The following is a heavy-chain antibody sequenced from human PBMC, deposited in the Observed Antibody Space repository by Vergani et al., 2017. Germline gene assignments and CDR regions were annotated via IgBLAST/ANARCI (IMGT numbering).Heavy chain of an antibody. J-gene: IGHJ4*02. CDR1: GFTSSYYG. D-gene: IGHD6-19*01. CDR3: ATSGWYIY. V-gene: IGHV3-30*03. CDR2: ISYDGTQK. Sequence: QVHLVESGGGVVQPGRSLRLSCVVSGFTSSYYGMHWVRQAPGKGLEWVAVISYDGTQKYYADSVKGRFTISRDNSKSTLYLQMNSLRAEDSAVYYCATSGWYIYWGQGTLVTVSS.